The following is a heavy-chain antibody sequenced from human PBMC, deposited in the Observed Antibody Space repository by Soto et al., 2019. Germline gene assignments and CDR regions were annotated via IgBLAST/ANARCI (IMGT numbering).Heavy chain of an antibody. D-gene: IGHD4-17*01. CDR2: IYYSGST. Sequence: WETLSLTCTVSGGSISSYCWSWIRQHPGKGLEWIGYIYYSGSTYYNPSLKSRVTISVDTSKNQFSLKLSSVTAADTAVYYCARSDYLDFDYWGQGTLVTVSS. J-gene: IGHJ4*02. CDR3: ARSDYLDFDY. V-gene: IGHV4-59*06. CDR1: GGSISSYC.